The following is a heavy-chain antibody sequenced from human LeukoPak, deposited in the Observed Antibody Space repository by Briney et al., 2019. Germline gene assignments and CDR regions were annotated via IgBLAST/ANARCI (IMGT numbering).Heavy chain of an antibody. Sequence: GASVKVSCKASGYTFTSYYMHWVRQAPGQGLEWMGIINPSGGSTSYAQKFQGRVTMTRDMSTSTVHMELSSLRSEDTAVYYCARGDDGGYSYYDLRYWGQGTLVTVSS. CDR2: INPSGGST. V-gene: IGHV1-46*01. CDR3: ARGDDGGYSYYDLRY. J-gene: IGHJ4*02. D-gene: IGHD5-18*01. CDR1: GYTFTSYY.